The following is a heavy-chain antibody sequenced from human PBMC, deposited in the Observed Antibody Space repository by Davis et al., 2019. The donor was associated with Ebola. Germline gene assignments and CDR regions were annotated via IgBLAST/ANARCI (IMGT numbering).Heavy chain of an antibody. CDR3: ARNANAVPNYWYFDL. Sequence: MPSETLSPPSPFSVDSTSIINWWSWVRRPPGKGLEWIGEISQSGSTNYNPSLKSRVTISVDKSKNQFSLKLSSVTAADTAVYYCARNANAVPNYWYFDLWGRGTLVTVSS. CDR1: VDSTSIINW. D-gene: IGHD2-2*01. V-gene: IGHV4-4*02. CDR2: ISQSGST. J-gene: IGHJ2*01.